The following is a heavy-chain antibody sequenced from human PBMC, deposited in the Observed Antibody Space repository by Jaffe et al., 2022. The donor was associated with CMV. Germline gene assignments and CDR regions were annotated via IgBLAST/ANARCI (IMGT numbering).Heavy chain of an antibody. CDR3: ARERSDYYDSSHTSLDY. V-gene: IGHV1-46*01. D-gene: IGHD3-22*01. CDR2: INPSGGST. Sequence: QVQLVQSGAEVKKPGASVKVSCKASGYTFTSYYMHWVRQAPGQGLEWMGIINPSGGSTSYAQKFQGRVTMTRDTSTSTVYMELSSLRSEDTAVYYCARERSDYYDSSHTSLDYWGQGTLVTVSS. J-gene: IGHJ4*02. CDR1: GYTFTSYY.